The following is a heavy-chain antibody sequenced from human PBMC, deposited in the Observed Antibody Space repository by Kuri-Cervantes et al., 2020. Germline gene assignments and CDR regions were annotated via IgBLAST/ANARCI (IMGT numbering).Heavy chain of an antibody. J-gene: IGHJ4*02. CDR2: INAGNGDT. CDR1: GYTFTSYA. V-gene: IGHV1-3*01. Sequence: ASVNVSCKASGYTFTSYAIHWVRQATGQRLEWMGWINAGNGDTKYTQNLQGRVTMTTDTSASTAYMELRSLRSDDTAVYYCARVGSRGITMVQGVSQRTYYFDYWGQGTLVTVSS. CDR3: ARVGSRGITMVQGVSQRTYYFDY. D-gene: IGHD3-10*01.